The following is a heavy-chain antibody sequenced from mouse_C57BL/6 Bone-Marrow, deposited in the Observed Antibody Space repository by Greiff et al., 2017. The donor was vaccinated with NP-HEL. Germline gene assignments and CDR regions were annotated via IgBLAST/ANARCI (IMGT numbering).Heavy chain of an antibody. J-gene: IGHJ4*01. CDR2: FHPYNDDT. Sequence: VKLQESGAELVKPGASVKMSCKASGYTFTTYPIEWMKQNHGKSLEWIGNFHPYNDDTKYNEKFKGKATLTVEKSSSTVYLELSRLTSDDSAVYYCARGDYYGSSYEAMDYWGQGTSVTVSS. CDR1: GYTFTTYP. CDR3: ARGDYYGSSYEAMDY. V-gene: IGHV1-47*01. D-gene: IGHD1-1*01.